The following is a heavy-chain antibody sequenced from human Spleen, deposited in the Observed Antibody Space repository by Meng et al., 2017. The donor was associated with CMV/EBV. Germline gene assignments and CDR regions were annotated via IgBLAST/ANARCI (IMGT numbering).Heavy chain of an antibody. Sequence: NAWMNWGRQAPGEGMEWVGRIKTKTDGGTTDYAAPVKGRFTISRDNSRDTLYVQMNSLRAEDTAVYYCVKGGYYDSSGYYMSNLNFEYWGQGTLVTVSS. CDR3: VKGGYYDSSGYYMSNLNFEY. J-gene: IGHJ4*02. CDR1: NAW. D-gene: IGHD3-22*01. V-gene: IGHV3-15*07. CDR2: IKTKTDGGTT.